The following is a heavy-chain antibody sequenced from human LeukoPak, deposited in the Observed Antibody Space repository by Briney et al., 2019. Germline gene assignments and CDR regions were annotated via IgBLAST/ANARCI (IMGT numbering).Heavy chain of an antibody. V-gene: IGHV1-46*01. CDR3: ARDPLDYETGFVFDY. D-gene: IGHD4-17*01. J-gene: IGHJ4*02. CDR1: GYTFTSYY. Sequence: ASVKVSCKASGYTFTSYYMHWVRQAPGQGLEWMGIINPSGGSTSYAQKFQGRVTMTRDTSTSTVYMELSSLRSEDTAVYYCARDPLDYETGFVFDYWGQGTLVTVSS. CDR2: INPSGGST.